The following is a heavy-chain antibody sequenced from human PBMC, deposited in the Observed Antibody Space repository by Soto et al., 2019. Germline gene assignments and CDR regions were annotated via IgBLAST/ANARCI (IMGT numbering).Heavy chain of an antibody. CDR3: ARSQGSSTSLEIYYYYSSGMDV. CDR2: IIPITGTA. J-gene: IGHJ6*02. V-gene: IGHV1-69*01. CDR1: GGTFGSYA. D-gene: IGHD2-2*01. Sequence: QVQLVQSGAEVKKPGSSVKVSCKASGGTFGSYAISWVRQAPGQGPEWMGGIIPITGTANYAQKFQGRVTITADESTSTASTQLSSMRSEHTAVYYCARSQGSSTSLEIYYYYSSGMDVWGQGTTVTVSS.